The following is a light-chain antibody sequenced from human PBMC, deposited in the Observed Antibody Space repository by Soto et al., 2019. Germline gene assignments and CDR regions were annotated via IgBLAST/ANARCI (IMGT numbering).Light chain of an antibody. CDR1: TSNIGRST. CDR3: ATWNDGVFV. Sequence: QSVLTQPPSASGTPGQRVTISCSGNTSNIGRSTVSWYQQFPGAAPKLLIYRNTQRPLGVPVRFSGSKSDTSASLAISGLQSEDEADYYCATWNDGVFVFGIGTKLTVL. J-gene: IGLJ1*01. CDR2: RNT. V-gene: IGLV1-44*01.